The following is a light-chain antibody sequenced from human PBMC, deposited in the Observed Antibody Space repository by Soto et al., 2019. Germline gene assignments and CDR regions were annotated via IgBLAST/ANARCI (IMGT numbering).Light chain of an antibody. CDR2: EVS. CDR3: ISYTSSSMDYV. CDR1: SSDVGGYNY. V-gene: IGLV2-14*01. Sequence: QSALTQPASVSGSPGQSITISCTGTSSDVGGYNYVSWYQQHPGKAPKLMIYEVSNRPSGVSNRFSGSKSGNTASLTISGLQAEDEADYYCISYTSSSMDYVFGTGTKLTVL. J-gene: IGLJ1*01.